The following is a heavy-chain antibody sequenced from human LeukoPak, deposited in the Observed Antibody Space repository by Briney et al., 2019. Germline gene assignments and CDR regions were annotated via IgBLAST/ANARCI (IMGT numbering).Heavy chain of an antibody. Sequence: SETLSLTCTVSGGSISGSSYYWGWIRQPPGKGLEWIGSIYYSGSTYYNPSLKSRVTISVDTSKNQFSLKLRSVTAADTAVYYCARAGVGGPYCSSTRLFSAPPFDPWGQGTLVTVSS. CDR2: IYYSGST. D-gene: IGHD2-2*01. CDR3: ARAGVGGPYCSSTRLFSAPPFDP. J-gene: IGHJ5*02. V-gene: IGHV4-39*07. CDR1: GGSISGSSYY.